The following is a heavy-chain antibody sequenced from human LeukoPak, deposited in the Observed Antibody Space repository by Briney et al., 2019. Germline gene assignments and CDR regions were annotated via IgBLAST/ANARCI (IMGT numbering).Heavy chain of an antibody. D-gene: IGHD5-24*01. Sequence: SETLSLTCTVSGGSISSGSYYWSWIRQPAGKGLEWIGRIYAGGSTNYNPSLKSRVTISVDTSKNQFSLKLNSVTAADTAVYYCARGMATINFDYWGQGTLVTVSS. CDR3: ARGMATINFDY. J-gene: IGHJ4*02. V-gene: IGHV4-61*02. CDR2: IYAGGST. CDR1: GGSISSGSYY.